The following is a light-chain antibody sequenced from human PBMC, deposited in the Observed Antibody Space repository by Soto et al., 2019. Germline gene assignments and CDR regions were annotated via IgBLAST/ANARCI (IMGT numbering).Light chain of an antibody. CDR2: DAS. Sequence: EIVLTQSPATLSLSPGERATLSCRASQSVSGYLAWYQQKPGQAPRLLMYDASNRATGIPARFSGSGSGTDFTLAISSLEREDFAVYYCQQRSNWPSTFGGGTKVEIK. V-gene: IGKV3-11*01. CDR1: QSVSGY. J-gene: IGKJ4*01. CDR3: QQRSNWPST.